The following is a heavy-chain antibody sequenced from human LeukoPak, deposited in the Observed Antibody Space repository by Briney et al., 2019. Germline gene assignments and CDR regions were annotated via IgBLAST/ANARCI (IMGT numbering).Heavy chain of an antibody. J-gene: IGHJ4*02. CDR3: AGFRELKPFDY. Sequence: GGSLRLSCAASGFTFSSYAMHWVRQAPGKGLEWVAVISFDGSNKYYADSVKGRFTISRDNSKNTLYLQMNSLRAEDTAVYYCAGFRELKPFDYWGQGTLVTVSS. D-gene: IGHD3-10*01. CDR2: ISFDGSNK. V-gene: IGHV3-30*04. CDR1: GFTFSSYA.